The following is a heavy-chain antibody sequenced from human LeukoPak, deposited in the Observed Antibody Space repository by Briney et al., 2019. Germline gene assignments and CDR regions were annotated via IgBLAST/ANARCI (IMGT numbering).Heavy chain of an antibody. D-gene: IGHD6-19*01. Sequence: PGESLRISCKGSGYSFTSYWISWVHQMPGKGLEWMGRIDPSDSYTNYSPSFQGHVTISADKSISTAYLQWSSLKASDTAMYYCASSYSSGWYSGGYWGQGTLITVSS. CDR2: IDPSDSYT. J-gene: IGHJ4*02. V-gene: IGHV5-10-1*01. CDR3: ASSYSSGWYSGGY. CDR1: GYSFTSYW.